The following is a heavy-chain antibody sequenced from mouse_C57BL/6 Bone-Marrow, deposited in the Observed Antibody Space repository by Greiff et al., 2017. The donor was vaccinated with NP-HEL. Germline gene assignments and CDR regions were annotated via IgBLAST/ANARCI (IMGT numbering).Heavy chain of an antibody. CDR3: ARYCDSDY. J-gene: IGHJ2*01. CDR1: GYTFTSYW. D-gene: IGHD2-4*01. Sequence: VQLQQPGTELVKPGASGYTFTSYWMHWVKQRPGQGLEWIGNINPSNGGTNYNEKFKSKATLTVDKSSSTAYMQLSSLTSEDSAVYYCARYCDSDYWGQGTTLTVSS. V-gene: IGHV1-53*01. CDR2: INPSNGGT.